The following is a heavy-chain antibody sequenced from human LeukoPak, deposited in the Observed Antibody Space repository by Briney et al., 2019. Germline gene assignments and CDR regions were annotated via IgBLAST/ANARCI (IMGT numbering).Heavy chain of an antibody. D-gene: IGHD6-19*01. J-gene: IGHJ1*01. CDR2: ISYDGSNK. Sequence: PGGSLRLSCAASGFTFSSYAMHWVRQAPGKGLEWVAVISYDGSNKYYADSVKGRFTISRDSSKNTLYLQMNSLRAEDTAVYYCARDSSGWYAYFQHWGQGTLVTVSS. V-gene: IGHV3-30-3*01. CDR3: ARDSSGWYAYFQH. CDR1: GFTFSSYA.